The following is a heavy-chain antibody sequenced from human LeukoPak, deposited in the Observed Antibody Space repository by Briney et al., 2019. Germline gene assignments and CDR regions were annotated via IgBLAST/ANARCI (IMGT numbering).Heavy chain of an antibody. Sequence: PSETLSLTCAVSGYSISSGYYWGWIRQPPGKGLGWIGSIYHSGSTYYNPSLKSRVTISVDTSKNQFSLKLSSVTAADTAVYYCARGGDIVASPEYWGQGTLVTVSS. V-gene: IGHV4-38-2*01. D-gene: IGHD5-12*01. J-gene: IGHJ4*02. CDR2: IYHSGST. CDR3: ARGGDIVASPEY. CDR1: GYSISSGYY.